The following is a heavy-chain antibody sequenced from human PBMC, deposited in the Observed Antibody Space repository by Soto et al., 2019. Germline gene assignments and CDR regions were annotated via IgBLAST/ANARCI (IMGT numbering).Heavy chain of an antibody. J-gene: IGHJ2*01. CDR3: ARNGFSPHQYSNYWYFDL. Sequence: QVQLVQSGAEVKKPGSSVKVSCKASGGTFSSYAISWVRQAPGQGLEWMGGIIPIFGTANYAQKFQGRVTITADESTSTAYMELSSLRSEETAVYYCARNGFSPHQYSNYWYFDLWGRGTLVTVSS. V-gene: IGHV1-69*01. CDR1: GGTFSSYA. CDR2: IIPIFGTA. D-gene: IGHD4-4*01.